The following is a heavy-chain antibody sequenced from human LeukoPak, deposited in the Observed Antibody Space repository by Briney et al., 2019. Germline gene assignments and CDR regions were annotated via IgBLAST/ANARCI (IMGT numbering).Heavy chain of an antibody. Sequence: PAGSLRPSCAASGFTLSSYAMSWVSQAPGNGLEWVSAISGSGGRKYCAESVEGRFTISRDNYKNTLYLQMNSPRAEDTAVYYCAKDRGCSTSCYGEPDDAFDIWGQGTMVTVSS. D-gene: IGHD2-2*01. CDR1: GFTLSSYA. CDR2: ISGSGGRK. V-gene: IGHV3-23*01. CDR3: AKDRGCSTSCYGEPDDAFDI. J-gene: IGHJ3*02.